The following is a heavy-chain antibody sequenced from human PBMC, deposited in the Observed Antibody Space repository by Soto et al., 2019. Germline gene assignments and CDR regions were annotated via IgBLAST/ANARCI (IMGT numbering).Heavy chain of an antibody. D-gene: IGHD2-2*01. J-gene: IGHJ6*03. CDR1: GFTFSSYS. CDR3: AMRTSMDV. CDR2: ISSSSSTI. V-gene: IGHV3-48*01. Sequence: GGSLRLSCAASGFTFSSYSMNWVRQAPGKGLEWVSYISSSSSTIYYADSVKGRFTISRDNAKNSLYLQMNSLGAEDTAVYYCAMRTSMDVWGKGTTVTVPS.